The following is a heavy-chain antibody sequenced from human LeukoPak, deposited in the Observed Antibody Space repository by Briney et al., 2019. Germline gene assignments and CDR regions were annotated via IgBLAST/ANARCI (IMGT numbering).Heavy chain of an antibody. V-gene: IGHV3-30*04. CDR3: AREPDIVAVDY. D-gene: IGHD5-12*01. CDR2: ISYDGSNK. J-gene: IGHJ4*02. CDR1: GFTFSSYA. Sequence: GGSLRLSCAASGFTFSSYAMHWVRQAPGKGLGWVAVISYDGSNKYYADSVEGRFTISRDNAKNSLYLQMNSLRAEDTAVYYCAREPDIVAVDYWGQGTLVTVSS.